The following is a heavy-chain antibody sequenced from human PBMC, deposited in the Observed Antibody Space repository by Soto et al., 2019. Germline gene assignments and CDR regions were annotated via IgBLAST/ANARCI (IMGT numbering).Heavy chain of an antibody. CDR2: ISYDGSNK. CDR3: AKDFSRTVTNYFDY. D-gene: IGHD4-4*01. J-gene: IGHJ4*02. CDR1: GFTFSSYG. V-gene: IGHV3-30*18. Sequence: ESVGGVVQPGRSLRLSCAASGFTFSSYGMHWVRQAPGKGLEWVAVISYDGSNKYYADSVKGRFTISRDNSKNTLYLQMNSLRAEDTAVYYCAKDFSRTVTNYFDYWGQGTLVTVSS.